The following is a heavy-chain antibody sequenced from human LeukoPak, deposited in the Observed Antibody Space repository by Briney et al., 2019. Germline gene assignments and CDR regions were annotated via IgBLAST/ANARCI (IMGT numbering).Heavy chain of an antibody. D-gene: IGHD3-22*01. Sequence: SGGSLRLSCAASGFTFSSYGMHWVRQAPGKGLEWMALISYDGSNKYYADSVKGRFTISRDNSKNTLYLQMNSLRAEDTAVYYCAKGGDSSGYIFDYWGQGTLVTVSS. CDR1: GFTFSSYG. CDR3: AKGGDSSGYIFDY. CDR2: ISYDGSNK. V-gene: IGHV3-30*18. J-gene: IGHJ4*02.